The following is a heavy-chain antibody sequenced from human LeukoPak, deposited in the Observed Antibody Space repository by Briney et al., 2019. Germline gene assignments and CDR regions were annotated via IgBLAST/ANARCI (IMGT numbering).Heavy chain of an antibody. D-gene: IGHD6-19*01. CDR1: GFTFSSYV. J-gene: IGHJ4*02. V-gene: IGHV3-23*01. CDR2: VTGSGGST. Sequence: PGGSLRLSCAASGFTFSSYVMSSVRQAPGKGLEWVSTVTGSGGSTYYADSVKGRFTISRDNCKNTLYLQMNSLRAEDTAIYYCAKLGGYSSTSSDHWGQGSLVTVSA. CDR3: AKLGGYSSTSSDH.